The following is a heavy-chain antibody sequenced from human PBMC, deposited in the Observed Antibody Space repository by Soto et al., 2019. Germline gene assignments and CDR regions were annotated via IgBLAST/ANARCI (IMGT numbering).Heavy chain of an antibody. V-gene: IGHV4-59*02. CDR2: IYNNGRT. CDR3: ARGHGIYVRFDS. J-gene: IGHJ4*02. D-gene: IGHD3-10*02. CDR1: GGSVYDFY. Sequence: ASETLSLTCSVSGGSVYDFYWNWLRQTPGKGLEWIGNIYNNGRTNYNPSLKNRVTISIDTSKSQFSLHLSSVTTADTAMYFCARGHGIYVRFDSWGQGTLVTVSS.